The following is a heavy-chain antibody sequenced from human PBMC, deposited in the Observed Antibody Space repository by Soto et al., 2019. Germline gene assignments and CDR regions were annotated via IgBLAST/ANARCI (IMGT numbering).Heavy chain of an antibody. Sequence: QVQLVESGGGVVQPGRSLRLSCAASGFRFSNYGMHWVRQAPGKGLEWLAVIVADGTGLHYADSVRGRVTISRDNSKNTLYLQLNSRGADDTAIYFCARDDDLPGNGLDHWGQGTLVTVSS. CDR2: IVADGTGL. CDR1: GFRFSNYG. J-gene: IGHJ4*02. CDR3: ARDDDLPGNGLDH. V-gene: IGHV3-33*01.